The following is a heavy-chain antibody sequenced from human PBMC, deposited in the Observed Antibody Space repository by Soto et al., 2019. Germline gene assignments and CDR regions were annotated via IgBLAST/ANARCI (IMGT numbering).Heavy chain of an antibody. Sequence: ASVKVSCKTSGYTFTSYGISWVRQAPGQGLEWMGWISAYNGNTNYAQKLQGRVTMTTDTSTSTAYMELRSLRSDDTAVYYCAREAIFGVVAYYYYGMDVWGQGTTVTVSS. CDR3: AREAIFGVVAYYYYGMDV. CDR1: GYTFTSYG. V-gene: IGHV1-18*01. J-gene: IGHJ6*02. CDR2: ISAYNGNT. D-gene: IGHD3-3*01.